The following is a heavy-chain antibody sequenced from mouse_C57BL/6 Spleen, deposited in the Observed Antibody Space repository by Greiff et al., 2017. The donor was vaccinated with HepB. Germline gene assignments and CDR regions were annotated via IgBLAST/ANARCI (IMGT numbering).Heavy chain of an antibody. J-gene: IGHJ3*01. CDR1: GFTFSDYG. CDR2: ISSGSSTI. Sequence: EVKLVESGGGLVKPGGSLKLSCAASGFTFSDYGIHWGRQAPEKGLEWVAYISSGSSTIYYADPVKGRFTLSRDNAKNTLFLQMTSLRSEDTAMYYCARSVYSTFAYWGQGTLVTVSA. D-gene: IGHD1-1*01. V-gene: IGHV5-17*01. CDR3: ARSVYSTFAY.